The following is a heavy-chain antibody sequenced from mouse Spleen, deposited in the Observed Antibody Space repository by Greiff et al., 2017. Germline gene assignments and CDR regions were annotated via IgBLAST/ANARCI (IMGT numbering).Heavy chain of an antibody. CDR3: ARAGNYGCDY. J-gene: IGHJ2*01. V-gene: IGHV5-4*01. Sequence: EVHLVESGGGLVKPGGSLKLSCAASGFTFSSYAMSWVRQTPEKRLEWVATISDGGSYTYYPDNVKGRFTISRDNAKNNLYLQMSHLKSEDTAMYYCARAGNYGCDYWGQGTTLTVSS. CDR1: GFTFSSYA. D-gene: IGHD2-1*01. CDR2: ISDGGSYT.